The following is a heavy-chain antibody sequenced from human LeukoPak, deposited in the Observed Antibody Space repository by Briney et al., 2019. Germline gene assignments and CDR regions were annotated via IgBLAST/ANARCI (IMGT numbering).Heavy chain of an antibody. J-gene: IGHJ4*02. CDR3: ARDIDYSSSSFDY. Sequence: ASVKVSCKASGYTFTGYYMHWVRQAPGQGLERMGWINPNSGGTNYAQKFQGRVTMTRDTSISTAYMELSRLRSDDTAVYYCARDIDYSSSSFDYWGQGPLVTVSS. CDR2: INPNSGGT. D-gene: IGHD6-6*01. CDR1: GYTFTGYY. V-gene: IGHV1-2*02.